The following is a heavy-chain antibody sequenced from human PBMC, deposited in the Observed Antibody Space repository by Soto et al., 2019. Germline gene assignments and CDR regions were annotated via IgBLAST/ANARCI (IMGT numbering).Heavy chain of an antibody. D-gene: IGHD5-18*01. Sequence: SETLSLTCTVSGGSVTSDEDYWTWIRQSPGKGLERIGYISNSGSTGYNPSLKTRLSMSVDRSKNQFTLRLTSVTAADTAVYFCATQSGSTYGYFDHWGQGTQVTVSS. CDR1: GGSVTSDEDY. CDR2: ISNSGST. J-gene: IGHJ4*02. CDR3: ATQSGSTYGYFDH. V-gene: IGHV4-30-4*01.